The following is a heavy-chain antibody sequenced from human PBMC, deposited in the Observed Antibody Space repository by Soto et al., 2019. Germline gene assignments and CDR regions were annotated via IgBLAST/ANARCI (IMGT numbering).Heavy chain of an antibody. CDR1: CDSVSSDRYF. D-gene: IGHD1-26*01. Sequence: SETLSLTCSVSCDSVSSDRYFWTWIRQPPGKGLEWIAYISYTGDTNYNHSLKSRVTISVDTSRNQFSLTLTSVTAADTAVYFCARIVVGATVDLWGQGSLVTVSS. V-gene: IGHV4-61*01. CDR3: ARIVVGATVDL. CDR2: ISYTGDT. J-gene: IGHJ5*02.